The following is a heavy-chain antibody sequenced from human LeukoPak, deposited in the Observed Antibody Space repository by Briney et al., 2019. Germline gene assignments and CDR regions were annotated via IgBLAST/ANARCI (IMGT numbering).Heavy chain of an antibody. V-gene: IGHV4-59*01. CDR1: GGSISSYY. CDR2: IYYSGST. Sequence: SETLFLTCTVSGGSISSYYWSWIRQPPGKVLERIGYIYYSGSTNYNPSLKSRVTISVDTSKNQFSLKLSSVTAADTAVYYCARGYFDWLNWFDPWGQGTLVTVSS. CDR3: ARGYFDWLNWFDP. D-gene: IGHD3-9*01. J-gene: IGHJ5*02.